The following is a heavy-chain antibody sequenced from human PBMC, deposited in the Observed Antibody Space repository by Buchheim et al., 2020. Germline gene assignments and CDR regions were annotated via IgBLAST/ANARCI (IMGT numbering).Heavy chain of an antibody. D-gene: IGHD2-15*01. CDR2: ISPGGSEE. J-gene: IGHJ6*02. CDR1: GFLFSIYS. V-gene: IGHV3-30*04. CDR3: ARWSCSGGSCYSSHYYGMDV. Sequence: QVQLVESGGGVVQPGGSLRLSCSASGFLFSIYSMHWVRQAPGKGLEWVAVISPGGSEEYYAESVKGRFTISRDNSKNTSYVQMNSLRAEDTAVYYCARWSCSGGSCYSSHYYGMDVWGQGTT.